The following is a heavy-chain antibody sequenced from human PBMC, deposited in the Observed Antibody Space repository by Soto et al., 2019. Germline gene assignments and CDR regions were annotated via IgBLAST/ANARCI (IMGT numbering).Heavy chain of an antibody. D-gene: IGHD3-3*01. CDR1: GGSISTNQW. J-gene: IGHJ4*02. V-gene: IGHV4-4*02. CDR2: IFHVGST. Sequence: QVHLQESGPGLVKPSGTLSLTCAVSGGSISTNQWWNWVRQAPGKGLEWIGEIFHVGSTNYNPSLQRRVIISVDKSKNQFSLNLSSVTAADTAVYYCARLQPDTSGYYFDHWGQGALVTVSS. CDR3: ARLQPDTSGYYFDH.